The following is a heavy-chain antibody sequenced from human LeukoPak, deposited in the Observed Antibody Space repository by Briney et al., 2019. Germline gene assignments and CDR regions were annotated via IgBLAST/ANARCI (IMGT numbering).Heavy chain of an antibody. CDR1: GFTFSSYG. V-gene: IGHV3-30*18. CDR3: AKDRHRYGSGSDAFDI. CDR2: ISYDGSNK. J-gene: IGHJ3*02. D-gene: IGHD3-10*01. Sequence: PGGSLRLSCAASGFTFSSYGMHWVRQAPGKGLEWVAVISYDGSNKYYADSVKGRFTISRDNSKNTLYLQMNSLRAEDTAVYYCAKDRHRYGSGSDAFDIWGQGTMVTVSS.